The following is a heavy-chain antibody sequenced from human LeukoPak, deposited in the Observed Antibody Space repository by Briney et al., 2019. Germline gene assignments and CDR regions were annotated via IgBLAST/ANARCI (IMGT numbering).Heavy chain of an antibody. CDR1: GGTFISYA. Sequence: GASVKVSCKASGGTFISYAISWVRQAPGQGLEWMGGIIPIFGTANYAQKFQGRVTITADESTSTAYMELSSLRSEDTAVYYCARGSYGSGSPKTPYYFDYWGRGTLVTVSS. V-gene: IGHV1-69*13. CDR3: ARGSYGSGSPKTPYYFDY. J-gene: IGHJ4*02. CDR2: IIPIFGTA. D-gene: IGHD1-26*01.